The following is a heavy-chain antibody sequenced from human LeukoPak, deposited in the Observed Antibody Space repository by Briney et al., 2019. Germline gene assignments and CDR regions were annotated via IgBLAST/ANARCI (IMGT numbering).Heavy chain of an antibody. V-gene: IGHV3-30*03. D-gene: IGHD2-2*01. J-gene: IGHJ6*02. CDR3: ARGYCSSTSCSYMDV. CDR1: GFTFSSYG. Sequence: GGSLRLSCAASGFTFSSYGMHWVRQAPGKGLEWVAVISYDGSNKYYADSVKGRFTISRDNSKNTLYLQMNSLRAEDTAVYYCARGYCSSTSCSYMDVWGQGTTVTVSS. CDR2: ISYDGSNK.